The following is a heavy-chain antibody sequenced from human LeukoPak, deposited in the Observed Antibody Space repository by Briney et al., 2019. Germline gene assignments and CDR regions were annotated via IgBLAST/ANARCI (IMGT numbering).Heavy chain of an antibody. J-gene: IGHJ3*02. CDR3: ARDKGSGWYADAFDI. CDR2: IYYSGST. V-gene: IGHV4-59*01. Sequence: SETLSLTCTVSGGSISSYYWSWIRQPPGKGLEWIGYIYYSGSTNYNPSLKSRVTISVDTSKNQFSLKLSSVTAADTAVYYCARDKGSGWYADAFDIWGRGTMVTVSS. D-gene: IGHD6-19*01. CDR1: GGSISSYY.